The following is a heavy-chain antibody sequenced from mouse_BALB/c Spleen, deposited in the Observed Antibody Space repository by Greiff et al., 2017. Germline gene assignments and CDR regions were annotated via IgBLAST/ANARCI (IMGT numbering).Heavy chain of an antibody. CDR2: ISNGGGST. CDR1: GFTFSSYT. V-gene: IGHV5-12-2*01. J-gene: IGHJ3*01. CDR3: ARGGVGSFFAY. D-gene: IGHD1-1*01. Sequence: EVMLVESGGGLVQPGGSLKLSCAASGFTFSSYTMSWVRQTPEKRLEWVAYISNGGGSTYYPDTVKGRFTISRDNAKNTLYLQMSSLKSEDTAMYYCARGGVGSFFAYWGQGTLVTVSA.